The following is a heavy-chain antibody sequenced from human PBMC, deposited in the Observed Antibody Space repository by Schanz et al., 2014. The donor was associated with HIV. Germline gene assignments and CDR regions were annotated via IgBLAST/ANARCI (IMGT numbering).Heavy chain of an antibody. V-gene: IGHV3-33*01. Sequence: QVQLVESGGGVVQPGRSLRLSCAASGFTFSSYGMHWVRQAPGKGLDWVAIIWYDGSNKYYADSVKGRFTISRDNSKNTLYLQMNSLRAEDTAVYYCASAVAGHSYWGQGTLVIVSS. J-gene: IGHJ4*02. CDR1: GFTFSSYG. CDR2: IWYDGSNK. D-gene: IGHD6-19*01. CDR3: ASAVAGHSY.